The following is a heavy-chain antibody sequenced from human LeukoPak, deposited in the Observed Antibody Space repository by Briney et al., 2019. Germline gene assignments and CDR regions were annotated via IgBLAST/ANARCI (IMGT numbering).Heavy chain of an antibody. J-gene: IGHJ4*02. V-gene: IGHV3-73*01. D-gene: IGHD2-15*01. CDR1: GFTFSGSA. CDR2: IRSKANSYAT. CDR3: TRLYCSGGSCYSGAFDY. Sequence: GGSLRLSCAASGFTFSGSAMHWVRQASGKGLEWVGRIRSKANSYATAYAASVKGRFTISRDDSKNTAYLQMNSLKTEDTAVYYCTRLYCSGGSCYSGAFDYWGQGTLVTVSS.